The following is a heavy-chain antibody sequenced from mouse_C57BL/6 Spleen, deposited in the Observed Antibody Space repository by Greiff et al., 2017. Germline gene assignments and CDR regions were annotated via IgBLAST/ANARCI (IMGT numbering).Heavy chain of an antibody. Sequence: EVMLVESGGGLVKPGGSLKLSCAASGFTFSDYGMHWVRQAPEKGLEWVAYISSGSSTIYYADSVKGRFTISRDNAKNTLFLHMTSLRSEDTAMYYCARSTMVATYYFDYWGQGTTLTVSS. J-gene: IGHJ2*01. V-gene: IGHV5-17*01. D-gene: IGHD2-2*01. CDR2: ISSGSSTI. CDR3: ARSTMVATYYFDY. CDR1: GFTFSDYG.